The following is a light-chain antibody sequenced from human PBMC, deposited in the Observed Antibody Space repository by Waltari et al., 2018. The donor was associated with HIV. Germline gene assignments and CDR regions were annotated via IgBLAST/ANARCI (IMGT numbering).Light chain of an antibody. CDR3: SSYGDSLRVL. J-gene: IGLJ3*02. V-gene: IGLV2-8*01. CDR1: SSDIGAYVS. CDR2: EVS. Sequence: QSALTQPPSASGSPGQSVPLSCTASSSDIGAYVSVSWFQQHPRSAPKLLLYEVSRRPSTVSDRFSGSRSGSTAFLTVAGLQPDDEATYFCSSYGDSLRVLFGGGTNVTVL.